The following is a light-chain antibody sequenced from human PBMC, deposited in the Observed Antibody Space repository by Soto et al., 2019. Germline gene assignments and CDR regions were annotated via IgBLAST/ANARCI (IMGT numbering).Light chain of an antibody. CDR1: SSDVGGYNY. CDR3: RSYAGSTVV. Sequence: QSALTQPPSASGSPGQSVTISCTGTSSDVGGYNYVSWYQQHPGKAPKLMIYEVSKRPSGVPDRFSGSKSGNTASLTVSGLQDEDEADYYCRSYAGSTVVFGGGTKLTVL. J-gene: IGLJ2*01. V-gene: IGLV2-8*01. CDR2: EVS.